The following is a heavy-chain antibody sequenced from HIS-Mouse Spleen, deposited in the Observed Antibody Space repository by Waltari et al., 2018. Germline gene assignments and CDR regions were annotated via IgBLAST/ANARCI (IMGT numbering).Heavy chain of an antibody. CDR3: AREIPYSSSWYDWYFDL. J-gene: IGHJ2*01. Sequence: QLQLQESGPGLVKPSETLSLTCTVSGGSISSSSYYWGWIRQPPGKGLEWIGGIYYSESTYYNPSLKSLFTISVDTSKNQFSLKLSSVTAADTAVYYCAREIPYSSSWYDWYFDLWGRGTLVTVSS. CDR2: IYYSEST. D-gene: IGHD6-13*01. CDR1: GGSISSSSYY. V-gene: IGHV4-39*07.